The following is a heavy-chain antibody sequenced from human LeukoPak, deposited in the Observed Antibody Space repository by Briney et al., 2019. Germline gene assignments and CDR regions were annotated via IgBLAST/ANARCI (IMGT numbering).Heavy chain of an antibody. J-gene: IGHJ2*01. CDR3: ARDGYTVYEFPASWYFDL. Sequence: GGSLRLSCAASGFTLSSYSMNWVRQAPGKGLEWVSSISSSNTYINYADSVKGRFTISRDNAKNSLYLQMNSLRAEDSAVYSCARDGYTVYEFPASWYFDLRRRGALVTVSS. V-gene: IGHV3-21*01. D-gene: IGHD5/OR15-5a*01. CDR1: GFTLSSYS. CDR2: ISSSNTYI.